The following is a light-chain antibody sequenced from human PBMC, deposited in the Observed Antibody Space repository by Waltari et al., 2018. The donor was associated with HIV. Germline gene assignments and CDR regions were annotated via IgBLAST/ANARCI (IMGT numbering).Light chain of an antibody. J-gene: IGLJ1*01. CDR2: EVS. CDR3: SSYTSDYTYV. CDR1: SSDGGGYNY. Sequence: QSALTHPASVSGSPGQSITISCPGTSSDGGGYNYVPWYQHHPGNAPKLLIYEVSNRPSGVSNRFSGSKSDNTASLTISGLQAEDEADYYCSSYTSDYTYVFGSGTEVTVL. V-gene: IGLV2-14*01.